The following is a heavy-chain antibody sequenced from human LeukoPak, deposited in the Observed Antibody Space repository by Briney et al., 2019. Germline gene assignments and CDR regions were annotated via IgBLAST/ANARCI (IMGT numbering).Heavy chain of an antibody. J-gene: IGHJ3*02. CDR3: AREMGGLLLDGAFDI. CDR2: IYYSGST. Sequence: SETLSLTCTVSGGSISSYYWSWIRQPPGKGLEWIGYIYYSGSTNYNPSLKSRVTISVDTSKNQFSLKLSSVTAADTAVYYCAREMGGLLLDGAFDIWGQGTMVTVSS. CDR1: GGSISSYY. D-gene: IGHD3-22*01. V-gene: IGHV4-59*01.